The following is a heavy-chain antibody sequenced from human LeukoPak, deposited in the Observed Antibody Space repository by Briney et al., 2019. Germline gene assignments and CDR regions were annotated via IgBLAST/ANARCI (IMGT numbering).Heavy chain of an antibody. CDR1: GFTFSNAW. V-gene: IGHV3-23*01. J-gene: IGHJ4*02. Sequence: PGGSLRLSCAASGFTFSNAWMSWVRQAPGKGLEWVSTISDGGGSTDYADSVKGRFTISRDNSKNTLYLQMNSLRADDTAIYYCAKHPRLVRYFDSWGQGTLVTVSS. CDR3: AKHPRLVRYFDS. D-gene: IGHD6-6*01. CDR2: ISDGGGST.